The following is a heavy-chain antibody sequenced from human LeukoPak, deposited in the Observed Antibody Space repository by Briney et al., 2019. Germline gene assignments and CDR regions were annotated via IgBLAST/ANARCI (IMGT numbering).Heavy chain of an antibody. CDR1: GFTFDDYG. CDR3: ARAASIAAAGYYFDY. CDR2: INWNGGST. V-gene: IGHV3-20*04. Sequence: PGGSLRLSCAASGFTFDDYGMSWVRQAPGKGLEWVSGINWNGGSTGYADSVKGRFTISRDNAKNSLYLQMNSLRAEDTAVYYCARAASIAAAGYYFDYWGQGTLVTVSS. J-gene: IGHJ4*02. D-gene: IGHD6-13*01.